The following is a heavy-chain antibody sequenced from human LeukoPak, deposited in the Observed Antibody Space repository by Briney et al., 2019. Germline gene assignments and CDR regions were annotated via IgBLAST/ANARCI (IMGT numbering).Heavy chain of an antibody. CDR3: ATSLGPLTEY. D-gene: IGHD7-27*01. J-gene: IGHJ4*02. CDR2: IKQDRTEK. V-gene: IGHV3-7*01. CDR1: GFTFSTYW. Sequence: GGSLRLSCAASGFTFSTYWMSWVRQAPGKGLEWVAVIKQDRTEKYYVDSVKGRFTISRDNAKNILYLQMNSLRAEDTALYYCATSLGPLTEYWGQGTLVTVSS.